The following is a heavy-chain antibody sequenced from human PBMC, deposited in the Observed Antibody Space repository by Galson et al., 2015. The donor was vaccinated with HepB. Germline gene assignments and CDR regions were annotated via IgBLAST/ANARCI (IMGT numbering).Heavy chain of an antibody. D-gene: IGHD2-21*01. J-gene: IGHJ6*02. CDR3: ARQSGILLYYYGMDV. Sequence: ETLSLTCTVSGGSISSSSYYWGWIRQPPGKGLEWIGSIYYSGSTYYNPSLKSRVTISVDTSKNQFSLKLSSVTAADTAVYYCARQSGILLYYYGMDVWGQGTTVTVSS. CDR1: GGSISSSSYY. CDR2: IYYSGST. V-gene: IGHV4-39*01.